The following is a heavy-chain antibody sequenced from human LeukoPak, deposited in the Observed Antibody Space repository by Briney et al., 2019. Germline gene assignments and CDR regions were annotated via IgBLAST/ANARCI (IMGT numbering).Heavy chain of an antibody. CDR3: ARGRPLGFFDY. D-gene: IGHD3-16*01. J-gene: IGHJ4*02. Sequence: GGSLRLSCAASGFTVSSNYMSWVRQAPGKGLEWVSVIYSGGSTYYADSVKGRFTISRDNSKNTLYLQINSLRAEDTAVYYCARGRPLGFFDYWGQGTLVTVSS. CDR1: GFTVSSNY. V-gene: IGHV3-66*01. CDR2: IYSGGST.